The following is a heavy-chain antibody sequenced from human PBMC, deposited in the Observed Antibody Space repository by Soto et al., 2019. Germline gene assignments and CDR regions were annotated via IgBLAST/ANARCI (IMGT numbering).Heavy chain of an antibody. CDR2: ISAYNGNT. V-gene: IGHV1-18*04. CDR3: ARASSGYYSNHDAFDI. Sequence: AAVKVSCKASGYTFTSYGISWVRQAPGQGLEWMGWISAYNGNTNYAQKLQGRVTMTTDTSTSTAYMELRSLRSDDTAVYYCARASSGYYSNHDAFDIWGQGTVVTVSS. CDR1: GYTFTSYG. D-gene: IGHD3-22*01. J-gene: IGHJ3*02.